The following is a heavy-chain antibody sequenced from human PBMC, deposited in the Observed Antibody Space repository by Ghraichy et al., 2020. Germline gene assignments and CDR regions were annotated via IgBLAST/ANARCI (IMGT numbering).Heavy chain of an antibody. V-gene: IGHV1-18*04. D-gene: IGHD3-16*01. CDR3: VRDPGSYGYGDY. CDR2: ISAHSGST. Sequence: ASVKVSCKASGYTFTSYGISWVRQAPGQGIEWMGWISAHSGSTNYAQKLQGRVTMTRDTSTSTAYMELRSLRSDDTAVYYCVRDPGSYGYGDYWGQGTLVTVSS. CDR1: GYTFTSYG. J-gene: IGHJ4*02.